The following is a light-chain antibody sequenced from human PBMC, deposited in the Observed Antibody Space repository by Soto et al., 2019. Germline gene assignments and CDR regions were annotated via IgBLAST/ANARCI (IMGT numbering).Light chain of an antibody. J-gene: IGKJ4*01. V-gene: IGKV1-39*01. CDR1: QSISSY. CDR3: QQSYSTPLT. Sequence: DIQMTQSPSSLSASVGDRVTITCRASQSISSYLNWYQQKPGKAPTLLIYAASSLQSGVPSRFSGSGAGTDFTLTISSLQPEDVATYYCQQSYSTPLTFGGGTKVEIK. CDR2: AAS.